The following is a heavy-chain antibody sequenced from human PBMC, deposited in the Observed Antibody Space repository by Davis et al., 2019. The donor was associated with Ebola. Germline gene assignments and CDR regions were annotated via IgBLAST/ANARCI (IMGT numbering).Heavy chain of an antibody. CDR3: ARDKSVGVVPAAIDYYYYGMDV. J-gene: IGHJ6*02. CDR1: GFTFSNYP. D-gene: IGHD2-2*01. CDR2: FSGGAAIT. Sequence: GESLKISCAASGFTFSNYPMTWVRQAPGKGLEWVSVFSGGAAITYYADSVKGRFTISRDNAKNSLYLQMNSLRAEDTAVYYCARDKSVGVVPAAIDYYYYGMDVWGQGTTVTVSS. V-gene: IGHV3-23*01.